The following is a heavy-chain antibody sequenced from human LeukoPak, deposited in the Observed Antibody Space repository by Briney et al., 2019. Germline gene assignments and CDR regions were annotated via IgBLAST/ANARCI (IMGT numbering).Heavy chain of an antibody. D-gene: IGHD2-2*01. Sequence: PSETLSLTCAVYGGSFSGEYWSWIRQPPGKGLEWIGEINHSGSTNYNPSLKSRVTISVDTSKNQFSLKLSSVTAADTAVYYCARGHDIVVVPAATGFDYWGQGTLVTVSS. CDR3: ARGHDIVVVPAATGFDY. V-gene: IGHV4-34*01. CDR1: GGSFSGEY. J-gene: IGHJ4*02. CDR2: INHSGST.